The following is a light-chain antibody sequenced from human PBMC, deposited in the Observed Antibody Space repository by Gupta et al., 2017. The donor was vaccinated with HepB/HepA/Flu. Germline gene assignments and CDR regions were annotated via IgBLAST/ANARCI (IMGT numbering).Light chain of an antibody. V-gene: IGKV3-15*01. CDR2: DAS. J-gene: IGKJ3*01. CDR3: QQYGKSKPS. Sequence: IVMTQSPATLSMSPGERATLSCRASQSGSSNLAWYQQTPGPAPRLLIYDASTRASYIPVRFSGRGAGKVFPLIIRSLQYEDFALYYRQQYGKSKPSFGPGTTVEI. CDR1: QSGSSN.